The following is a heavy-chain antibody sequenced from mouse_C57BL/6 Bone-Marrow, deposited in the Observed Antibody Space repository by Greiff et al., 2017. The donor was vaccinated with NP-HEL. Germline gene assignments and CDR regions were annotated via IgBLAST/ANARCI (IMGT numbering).Heavy chain of an antibody. CDR3: ASQIYYYGSAYAMDY. V-gene: IGHV5-9*01. D-gene: IGHD1-1*01. CDR1: GFTFSSYT. Sequence: EVKLMESGGGLVKPGGSLKLSCAASGFTFSSYTMSWVRQTPEKRLEWVATISGGGGNTYYPDRVKGRFTISRATAQNTLYLQMSSLRSEDTALYYCASQIYYYGSAYAMDYWGQGTSVTVSS. J-gene: IGHJ4*01. CDR2: ISGGGGNT.